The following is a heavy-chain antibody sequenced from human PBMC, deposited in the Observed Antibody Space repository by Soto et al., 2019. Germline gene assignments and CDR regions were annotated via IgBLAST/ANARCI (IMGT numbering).Heavy chain of an antibody. V-gene: IGHV4-59*08. Sequence: SETLSLTCTVSGGSISSYYWSWIRQPPGKGLEWIGYIYYSGSTNYNPSLKSRVTISVYTSKNQFSLKLSSVTAADTAVYYCARVRREYDNSGPVDYWGQGTLVTVSS. CDR3: ARVRREYDNSGPVDY. CDR1: GGSISSYY. D-gene: IGHD3-22*01. CDR2: IYYSGST. J-gene: IGHJ4*02.